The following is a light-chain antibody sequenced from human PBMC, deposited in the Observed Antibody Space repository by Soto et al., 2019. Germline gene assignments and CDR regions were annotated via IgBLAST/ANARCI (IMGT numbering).Light chain of an antibody. Sequence: QSVLTQPPSASGTPGQKVTISCSGSSSNIGPNAVNWYQQLPGTAPKLLLYNNNQRPSGVSDRFSGSKSGTSASLAISGPQSGDEADYHCAAWDDSLNGLVFGTGTKVTVL. CDR2: NNN. V-gene: IGLV1-44*01. CDR1: SSNIGPNA. CDR3: AAWDDSLNGLV. J-gene: IGLJ1*01.